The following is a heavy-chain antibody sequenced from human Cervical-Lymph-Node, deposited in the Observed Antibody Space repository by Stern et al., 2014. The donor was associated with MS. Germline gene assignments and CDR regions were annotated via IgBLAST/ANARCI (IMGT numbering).Heavy chain of an antibody. CDR1: GGSISSGSYY. CDR3: ARGGQYSSGWYVG. D-gene: IGHD6-19*01. V-gene: IGHV4-61*02. J-gene: IGHJ4*02. CDR2: IYTRGST. Sequence: QVQLQESGPGLVKPSQTLSLTCTVSGGSISSGSYYWSWIRQPAGQGLEWIGRIYTRGSTNYNPSPKSRVTISVDTSKTQFSLKLSSVTAADTAVYYCARGGQYSSGWYVGWGQGTLVTVSS.